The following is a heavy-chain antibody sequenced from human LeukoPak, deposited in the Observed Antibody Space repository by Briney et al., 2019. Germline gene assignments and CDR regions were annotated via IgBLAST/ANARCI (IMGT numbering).Heavy chain of an antibody. D-gene: IGHD3-10*01. CDR3: AGDMVRGVILRRVLEY. CDR2: IYHSGST. J-gene: IGHJ4*02. CDR1: GYSISSGYY. Sequence: SETQSLTCTVSGYSISSGYYWGWIRQPPGKGLEWIGSIYHSGSTYYNPSLKSRVTISVDTSKNQFSLKLSSVTAADTAVYYCAGDMVRGVILRRVLEYWGQGTLVTVSS. V-gene: IGHV4-38-2*02.